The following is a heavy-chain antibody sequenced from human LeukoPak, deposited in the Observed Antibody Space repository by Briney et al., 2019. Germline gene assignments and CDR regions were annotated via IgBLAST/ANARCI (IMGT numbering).Heavy chain of an antibody. CDR3: ARHFAYSSSSYFDY. D-gene: IGHD6-6*01. V-gene: IGHV4-59*08. J-gene: IGHJ4*02. CDR1: GGSVSNYY. CDR2: VYYTGST. Sequence: SETLSLTCGVSGGSVSNYYWSWIRQPPGKGLEWIGYVYYTGSTNYNPSLKSRVTMFEDKSKNQFSLRLYSVTVADTAVYYCARHFAYSSSSYFDYWGQGSLVTVSS.